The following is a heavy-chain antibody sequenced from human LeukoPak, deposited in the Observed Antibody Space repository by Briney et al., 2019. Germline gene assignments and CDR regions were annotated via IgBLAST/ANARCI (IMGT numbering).Heavy chain of an antibody. CDR2: ISAYNGNT. V-gene: IGHV1-18*01. Sequence: ASVKVSCKASGYTFTSYGISWVRQAPGQGLEWMGWISAYNGNTNYAQKLQGRVTMTTDTSTSTAYMELSSLRSEDTAVYYCARGQVLRFLEWLSQGYGMDVWGQGTTVTVSS. J-gene: IGHJ6*02. CDR1: GYTFTSYG. CDR3: ARGQVLRFLEWLSQGYGMDV. D-gene: IGHD3-3*01.